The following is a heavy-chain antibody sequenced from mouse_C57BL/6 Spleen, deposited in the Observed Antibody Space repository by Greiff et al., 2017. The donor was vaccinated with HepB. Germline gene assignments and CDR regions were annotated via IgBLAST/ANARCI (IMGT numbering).Heavy chain of an antibody. CDR2: IRNKANNHAT. D-gene: IGHD2-4*01. CDR1: GFTFSDAW. Sequence: EVKVEESGGGLVQPGGSMKLSCAASGFTFSDAWMDWVRQSPEKGLEWVAEIRNKANNHATYYAESVKGRFTISRDDSKSSVYLQMNSLRAEDTGIYYCTTGRYDYDWYFDVWGTGTTVTVSS. V-gene: IGHV6-6*01. CDR3: TTGRYDYDWYFDV. J-gene: IGHJ1*03.